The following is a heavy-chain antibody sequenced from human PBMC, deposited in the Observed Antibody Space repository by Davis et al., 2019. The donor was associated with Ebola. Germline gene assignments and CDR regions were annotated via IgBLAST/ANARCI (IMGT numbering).Heavy chain of an antibody. J-gene: IGHJ6*03. CDR1: GGSFSGYY. V-gene: IGHV4-34*01. CDR3: ARDLGNNWKKGHYMDV. D-gene: IGHD1-20*01. Sequence: PSETLSLTCAVYGGSFSGYYWSWIRQPPGKGLEWIGEINHSGSTNYNPSLKSRVTISVDTSKNQFSLKLNSVTAADTAVYYCARDLGNNWKKGHYMDVWGKGTTVTVSS. CDR2: INHSGST.